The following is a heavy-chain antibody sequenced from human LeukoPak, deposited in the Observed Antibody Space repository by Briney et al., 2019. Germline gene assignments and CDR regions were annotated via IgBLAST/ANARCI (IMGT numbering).Heavy chain of an antibody. CDR1: GFTFSTYS. D-gene: IGHD1-1*01. CDR3: ARDGSGTFDY. V-gene: IGHV3-21*06. Sequence: GGSLRLSCAASGFTFSTYSMNWVRQAPGKGLEWASSITSSSSYIYYADSVKGRFTISRDNAQNSLYLQMNSLRAEDTAVYYCARDGSGTFDYWGQGTLVTVSS. CDR2: ITSSSSYI. J-gene: IGHJ4*02.